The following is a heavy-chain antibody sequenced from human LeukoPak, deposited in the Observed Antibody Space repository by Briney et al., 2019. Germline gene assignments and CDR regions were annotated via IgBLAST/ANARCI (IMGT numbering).Heavy chain of an antibody. CDR2: ILNDGSQE. J-gene: IGHJ3*02. CDR1: GFTFSSYG. CDR3: ARDDALGDNALDI. Sequence: HTGGSLRLSCAASGFTFSSYGMHWARQAPGKGLEWVAVILNDGSQEKYADSVKGRFTISRDNSKNTLFLQMNSLRAEDTAVYYCARDDALGDNALDIWGQGTMVTVSS. V-gene: IGHV3-33*01. D-gene: IGHD3-16*01.